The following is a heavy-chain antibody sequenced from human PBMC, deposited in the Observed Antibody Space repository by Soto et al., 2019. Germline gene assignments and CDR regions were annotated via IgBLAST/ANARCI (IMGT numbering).Heavy chain of an antibody. CDR2: IYYSGST. J-gene: IGHJ3*02. CDR3: ARDGLRGSGRSRGNVAFDS. Sequence: SETLSLTCTVSGGSISSYYWSWIRQHPGKGLEWIGYIYYSGSTYYNPSLKSRVTISVDTSKNQFSLKLSSVTAADTAVYYCARDGLRGSGRSRGNVAFDSWGQGTGVTVS. CDR1: GGSISSYY. V-gene: IGHV4-59*06. D-gene: IGHD1-26*01.